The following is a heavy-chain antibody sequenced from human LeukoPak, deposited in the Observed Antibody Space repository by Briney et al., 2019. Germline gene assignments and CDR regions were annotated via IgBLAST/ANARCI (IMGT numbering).Heavy chain of an antibody. D-gene: IGHD2-2*02. CDR1: GFTFSSYG. V-gene: IGHV3-30*02. CDR2: IRYDVSNK. Sequence: PGGSLRLSCAASGFTFSSYGMHWVRQAPGKGLEWVAFIRYDVSNKYYADSVKGRFTISRDNSKNTLYLQMNSLRAEDTAVYYCAKDEYCSSTSCYTGGGAWNWFDPWGQGTLVTVSS. J-gene: IGHJ5*02. CDR3: AKDEYCSSTSCYTGGGAWNWFDP.